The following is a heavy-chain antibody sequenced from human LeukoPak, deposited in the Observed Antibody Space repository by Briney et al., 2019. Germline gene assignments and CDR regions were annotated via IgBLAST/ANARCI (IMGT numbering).Heavy chain of an antibody. CDR1: GYTFTSYG. D-gene: IGHD2-15*01. CDR3: ARDQGALVVADNWFDP. Sequence: VASVKVSCKASGYTFTSYGISWVRQAPGQGLEWMGWISAYNGNTNYAQKLQGRVTMTTDTSTSTAYMELRSLRSDDTAVYYCARDQGALVVADNWFDPWGQGTLVTVSS. V-gene: IGHV1-18*01. J-gene: IGHJ5*02. CDR2: ISAYNGNT.